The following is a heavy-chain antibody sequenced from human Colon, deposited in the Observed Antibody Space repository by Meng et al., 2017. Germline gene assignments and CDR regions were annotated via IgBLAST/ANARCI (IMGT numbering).Heavy chain of an antibody. Sequence: QGHLQGAGPGLWGASETLSPTCPVSGGSVRSGSHYWGWIRQPPGKGLEWIGYIDYSRSINYYPSLKSRVTMSVDTSKNQFSLNLSSVTAADTAVYYCAGGPWELDYWGQGTLVTVSS. V-gene: IGHV4-61*01. CDR3: AGGPWELDY. CDR2: IDYSRSI. CDR1: GGSVRSGSHY. J-gene: IGHJ4*02. D-gene: IGHD1-26*01.